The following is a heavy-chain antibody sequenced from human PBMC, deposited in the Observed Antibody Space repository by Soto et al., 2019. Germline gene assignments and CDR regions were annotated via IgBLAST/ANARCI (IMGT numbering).Heavy chain of an antibody. CDR2: IKEDGSER. CDR3: ARDVESWQGLLSYYGMDV. J-gene: IGHJ6*02. V-gene: IGHV3-7*03. CDR1: GFTFRNYW. Sequence: EVQLVESGGTLVQPGGSLRLSCVASGFTFRNYWMSWVRQAPGKGLEWVANIKEDGSERYYVDSVKGRFTISRDNAENSLYLQMNSLRVEDTAVYYCARDVESWQGLLSYYGMDVWGQGTTVTVSS. D-gene: IGHD2-15*01.